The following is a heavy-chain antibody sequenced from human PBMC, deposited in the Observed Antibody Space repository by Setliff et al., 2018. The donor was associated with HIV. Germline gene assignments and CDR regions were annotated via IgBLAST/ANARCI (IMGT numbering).Heavy chain of an antibody. D-gene: IGHD5-18*01. Sequence: GGSLRLSCAVSGFTFRSYAMSWVRQSPGKGLEWVSTISGSGGSTYYADSVNGRFTISRDNSKNTLYLQMSGLRAEDTAVYYCAKDRRLPISLGLFDYWGQGTLVTVSS. CDR1: GFTFRSYA. V-gene: IGHV3-23*01. CDR2: ISGSGGST. CDR3: AKDRRLPISLGLFDY. J-gene: IGHJ4*02.